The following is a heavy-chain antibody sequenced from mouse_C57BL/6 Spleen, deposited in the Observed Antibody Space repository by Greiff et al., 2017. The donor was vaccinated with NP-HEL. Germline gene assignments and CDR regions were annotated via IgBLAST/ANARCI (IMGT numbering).Heavy chain of an antibody. CDR2: ISYDGSN. Sequence: ESGPGLVKPSQSLSLTCSVTGYSITSGYYWNWIRQFPGNKLEWMGYISYDGSNNYNPSLKNRISITRDTSKNQFFLKLNSVTTEDTATYYCARDQDGYYEDWGQGTLVTVSA. D-gene: IGHD2-3*01. CDR3: ARDQDGYYED. V-gene: IGHV3-6*01. CDR1: GYSITSGYY. J-gene: IGHJ3*01.